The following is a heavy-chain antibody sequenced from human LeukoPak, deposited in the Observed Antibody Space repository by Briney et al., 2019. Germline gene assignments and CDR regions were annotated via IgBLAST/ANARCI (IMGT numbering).Heavy chain of an antibody. CDR3: AHNWEVTAMGTGYFDY. V-gene: IGHV2-5*01. CDR1: GGSISSYYW. CDR2: IYWNDDK. J-gene: IGHJ4*02. D-gene: IGHD5-18*01. Sequence: KPSETLSLTCTVSGGSISSYYWSWIRQPPGKALEWLALIYWNDDKRYSPSLKSRLTITKDTSKNQVVLTMTNMDPVDTATYYCAHNWEVTAMGTGYFDYWGQGTLVTVSS.